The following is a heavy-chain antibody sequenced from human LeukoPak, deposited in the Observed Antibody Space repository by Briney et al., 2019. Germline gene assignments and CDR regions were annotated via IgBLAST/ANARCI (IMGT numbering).Heavy chain of an antibody. Sequence: GGSLRLSCAVSGFTVSSNFMSWVRQAPGKGPEWVSVIYTSGITYYADSVRGRFTISRDNSKNTLYLQMDSLTAEDTAVYYCAREDAGGTYSFDCWGQGTLVTVSS. J-gene: IGHJ4*02. CDR2: IYTSGIT. V-gene: IGHV3-66*01. D-gene: IGHD1-26*01. CDR1: GFTVSSNF. CDR3: AREDAGGTYSFDC.